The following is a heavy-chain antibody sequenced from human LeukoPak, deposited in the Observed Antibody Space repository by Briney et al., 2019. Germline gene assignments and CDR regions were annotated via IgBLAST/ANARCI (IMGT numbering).Heavy chain of an antibody. CDR3: ARGRSYDFWSGYYLDDY. CDR2: MNPNSGNT. V-gene: IGHV1-8*01. CDR1: GYTFTSYD. D-gene: IGHD3-3*01. Sequence: ASVKVSCKASGYTFTSYDINWVRQATGQGLEWMGWMNPNSGNTGYAQKFQGRVTMTRNTSISTAYMELSSLRSEDTAVYYCARGRSYDFWSGYYLDDYWGQGTLVTVSS. J-gene: IGHJ4*02.